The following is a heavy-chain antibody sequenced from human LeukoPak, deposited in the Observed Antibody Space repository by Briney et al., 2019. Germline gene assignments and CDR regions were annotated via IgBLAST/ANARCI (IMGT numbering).Heavy chain of an antibody. J-gene: IGHJ4*02. Sequence: SETLSLTCAVYGGSFSDYYWSWIRQPPGKGLEWIGEINHSGSTNYNPSLKSRVTISVDTSKNQFSLKLSSVTAADTAVYYCARGAVLLWFGELPPQLDYWGQGTLVTVSS. D-gene: IGHD3-10*01. CDR3: ARGAVLLWFGELPPQLDY. CDR1: GGSFSDYY. V-gene: IGHV4-34*01. CDR2: INHSGST.